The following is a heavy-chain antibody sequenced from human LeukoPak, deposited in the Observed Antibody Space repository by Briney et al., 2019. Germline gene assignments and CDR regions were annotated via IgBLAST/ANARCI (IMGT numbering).Heavy chain of an antibody. V-gene: IGHV3-23*01. CDR3: ATKPTTKHFDY. J-gene: IGHJ4*02. CDR1: GFTFSSYA. Sequence: GGSPRLSCAASGFTFSSYAMSWVRPAPGKGLEWVSAISGSGGSTYCADSVTGRFTISRDNSKNTLYLQMNSLRAEDTAVYYCATKPTTKHFDYWGQEWLVTVSS. D-gene: IGHD1-7*01. CDR2: ISGSGGST.